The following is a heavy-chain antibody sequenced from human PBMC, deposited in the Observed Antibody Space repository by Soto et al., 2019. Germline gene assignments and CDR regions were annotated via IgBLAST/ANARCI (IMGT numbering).Heavy chain of an antibody. CDR2: ISADNGNT. CDR1: GYTFTSYG. J-gene: IGHJ4*02. Sequence: QVQLVQSGAEVKKPGASVKVSCKPSGYTFTSYGITWVRQAPGQGLEWMGWISADNGNTNDAQKFQGRVTMTTDTSTSQDYMELRSLGSDATAVYYCASGWFGEFVYQFDYWGQGTLVTVSS. CDR3: ASGWFGEFVYQFDY. V-gene: IGHV1-18*01. D-gene: IGHD3-10*01.